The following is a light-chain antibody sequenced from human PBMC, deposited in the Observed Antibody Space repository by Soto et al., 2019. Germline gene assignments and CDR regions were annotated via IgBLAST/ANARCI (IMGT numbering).Light chain of an antibody. CDR1: TSNIGSNY. V-gene: IGLV1-47*01. CDR3: AAWDDSLRGSVV. CDR2: SND. Sequence: QSVLTQAPSASGTPGQRVTISCSGSTSNIGSNYVYWYQQLPGTAPKLLISSNDQRPSGVPDRFSGSKSGTSASLAISGLRSEDEGDYYCAAWDDSLRGSVVFGGGTKVTVL. J-gene: IGLJ2*01.